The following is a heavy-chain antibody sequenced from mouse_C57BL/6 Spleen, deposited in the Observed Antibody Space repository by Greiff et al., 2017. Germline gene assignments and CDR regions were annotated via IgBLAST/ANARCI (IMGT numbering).Heavy chain of an antibody. J-gene: IGHJ1*03. D-gene: IGHD1-1*01. Sequence: QVQLQQSGAELVKPGASVKISCKASGYAFSSYWMNWVKQRPGKGLEWIGQIYPGDGDTNYNGKFKGKATLTADKSSSTAYMQLSSLTSEDSAVYFCARLHYGSSYWYFEVWGTGTTVTVSS. CDR2: IYPGDGDT. V-gene: IGHV1-80*01. CDR3: ARLHYGSSYWYFEV. CDR1: GYAFSSYW.